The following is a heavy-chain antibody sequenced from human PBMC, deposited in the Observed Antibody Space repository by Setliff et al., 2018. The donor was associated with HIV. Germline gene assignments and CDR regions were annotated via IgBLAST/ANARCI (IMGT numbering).Heavy chain of an antibody. J-gene: IGHJ4*02. D-gene: IGHD3-16*01. Sequence: ASVKVSCKASGYTFITYYMHWVRQAPGQGLEWMGIINPSGGSTNYAQKFQGRVTMTSDTSTNTVYMDLSGLRSDDTAVYYCARDRTAGYIYDYGYWGQGTLVTVSS. CDR1: GYTFITYY. V-gene: IGHV1-46*01. CDR3: ARDRTAGYIYDYGY. CDR2: INPSGGST.